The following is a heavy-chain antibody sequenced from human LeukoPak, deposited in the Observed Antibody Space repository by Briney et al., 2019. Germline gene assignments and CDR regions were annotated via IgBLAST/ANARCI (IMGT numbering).Heavy chain of an antibody. CDR3: ARGGYHSYHYDSRRALDI. D-gene: IGHD3-22*01. Sequence: PGGSLRLSCAASGFTFSSYWMNWVRQAPGKGLEWVANIKQDGSEKYYVDSVKGRFTISRDNAKNSLYLQMNSLRAEDTAVYFCARGGYHSYHYDSRRALDIWGQGTMVTVSS. CDR2: IKQDGSEK. CDR1: GFTFSSYW. J-gene: IGHJ3*02. V-gene: IGHV3-7*01.